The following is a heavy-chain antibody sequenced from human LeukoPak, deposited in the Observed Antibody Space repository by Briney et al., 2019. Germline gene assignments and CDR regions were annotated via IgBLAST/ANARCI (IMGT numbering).Heavy chain of an antibody. D-gene: IGHD2-8*02. CDR3: AGHHPRNTVDF. Sequence: PSEALSLTCAVSGGSISSYYWSWIRQPPGKGLEWIAYISDIGSINYNPSLKSRVTISLDTSKNQFSLKLSSVTAADTAVYYCAGHHPRNTVDFWGQGTLVTVSS. CDR1: GGSISSYY. CDR2: ISDIGSI. V-gene: IGHV4-59*08. J-gene: IGHJ4*02.